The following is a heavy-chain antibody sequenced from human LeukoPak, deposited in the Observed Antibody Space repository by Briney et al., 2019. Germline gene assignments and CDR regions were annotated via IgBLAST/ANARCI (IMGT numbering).Heavy chain of an antibody. CDR2: IYYSGST. D-gene: IGHD2-2*01. J-gene: IGHJ6*03. CDR3: ARSIVVVPAAMQGYYYYYMDV. Sequence: PSETLSLTCTVSGGSISGSSYFWGWIRQPPGKGLEWIGYIYYSGSTNYNPSLKSRVTISVDTSKNQFSLKLSSVTAADTAVYYCARSIVVVPAAMQGYYYYYMDVWGKGTTVTVSS. CDR1: GGSISGSSYF. V-gene: IGHV4-61*05.